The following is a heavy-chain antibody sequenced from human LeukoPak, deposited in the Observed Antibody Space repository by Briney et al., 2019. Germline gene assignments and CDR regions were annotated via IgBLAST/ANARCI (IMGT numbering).Heavy chain of an antibody. D-gene: IGHD6-13*01. CDR3: ARHGHQPGYSSSWYFDY. CDR2: IPYSGST. J-gene: IGHJ4*02. Sequence: GSLRLSCAASGFTFSSYEMNWVRQPPGQGLEWIGTIPYSGSTYYNPSLKSRVTISVDTSKNHFSLKLSSVTAADTAVYYCARHGHQPGYSSSWYFDYWGQGTLVTVSS. CDR1: GFTFSSYE. V-gene: IGHV4-39*01.